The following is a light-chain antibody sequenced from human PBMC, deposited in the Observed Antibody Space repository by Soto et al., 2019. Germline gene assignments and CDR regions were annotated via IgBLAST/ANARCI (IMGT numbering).Light chain of an antibody. Sequence: DIQMTQSPSSLSASVGDRVTITCRASQSISSYLNWYQQKPGKAPKLLIYAASSLQSGVPSRFSGSGSGTDFTLTISSLQPEDFATCYCQQSYSTPPLTFGGGTKV. J-gene: IGKJ4*01. V-gene: IGKV1-39*01. CDR3: QQSYSTPPLT. CDR1: QSISSY. CDR2: AAS.